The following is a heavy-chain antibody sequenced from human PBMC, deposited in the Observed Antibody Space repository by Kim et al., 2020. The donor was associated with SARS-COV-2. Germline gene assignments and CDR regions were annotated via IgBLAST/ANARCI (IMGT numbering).Heavy chain of an antibody. Sequence: GGSLRLSCAASGFTFDDYAMHWVRQAPGKGLEWVSGISWNSGSIGYADSVKGRFTISRDNAKNSLYLQMNSLRAEDTALYYCATGGGRLTIFGGRGRAFDIWGQGTMVTVSS. CDR2: ISWNSGSI. J-gene: IGHJ3*02. V-gene: IGHV3-9*01. CDR3: ATGGGRLTIFGGRGRAFDI. D-gene: IGHD3-3*01. CDR1: GFTFDDYA.